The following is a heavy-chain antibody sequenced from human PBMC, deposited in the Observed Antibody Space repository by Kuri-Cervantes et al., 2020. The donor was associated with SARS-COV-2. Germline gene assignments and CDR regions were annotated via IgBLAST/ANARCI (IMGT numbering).Heavy chain of an antibody. D-gene: IGHD1-1*01. V-gene: IGHV3-7*01. CDR3: AIGGNYWHV. CDR2: IGQDGSVK. J-gene: IGHJ4*02. Sequence: GESLKISCAASGFTFSTSWMSWVRQAPGKGLEWVASIGQDGSVKYYVDSAKGRFTISRDNAKNSLYLQMNSLRTDDMAVYYCAIGGNYWHVWGQGTLVTVSS. CDR1: GFTFSTSW.